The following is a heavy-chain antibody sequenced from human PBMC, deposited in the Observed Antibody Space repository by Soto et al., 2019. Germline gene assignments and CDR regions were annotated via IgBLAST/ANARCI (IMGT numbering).Heavy chain of an antibody. D-gene: IGHD6-19*01. Sequence: GESLKISCKGSGYNFNTNWIGWARQMPGKGLEWMGVIFPSDSDIRYSPSLQGQVTISADKSISTTYLQWRSLTASDTAMYYCARVFGSGWSGFDPWGQGTLVTVSS. V-gene: IGHV5-51*01. J-gene: IGHJ5*02. CDR2: IFPSDSDI. CDR3: ARVFGSGWSGFDP. CDR1: GYNFNTNW.